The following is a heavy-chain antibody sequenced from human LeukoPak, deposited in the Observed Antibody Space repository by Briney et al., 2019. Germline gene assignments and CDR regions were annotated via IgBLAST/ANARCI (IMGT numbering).Heavy chain of an antibody. D-gene: IGHD1-1*01. CDR3: ARGGTTGNDFDY. V-gene: IGHV1-8*01. CDR1: VYTFTNYD. Sequence: GSVKVSCKASVYTFTNYDINSVPPSTEQGREWMGWMTNNSGKQGYAQKFQGSVTMTRSTSISTAYMELSSLRSEDTAVYYCARGGTTGNDFDYWGQGTLVTVSS. J-gene: IGHJ4*02. CDR2: MTNNSGKQ.